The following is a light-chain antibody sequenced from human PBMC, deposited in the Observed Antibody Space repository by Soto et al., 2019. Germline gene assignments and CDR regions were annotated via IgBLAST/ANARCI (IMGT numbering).Light chain of an antibody. CDR1: QSIGDY. J-gene: IGKJ4*01. Sequence: DIQMTQSPSTLSASVGDKVTITCRASQSIGDYLAWYQQKPGKAPVLLIYRAYTLESGVPSRFSGSGSGTEFTHSISSLQPDGFGTVYCQQYGVYYPRTFGGGTKVEI. V-gene: IGKV1-5*03. CDR3: QQYGVYYPRT. CDR2: RAY.